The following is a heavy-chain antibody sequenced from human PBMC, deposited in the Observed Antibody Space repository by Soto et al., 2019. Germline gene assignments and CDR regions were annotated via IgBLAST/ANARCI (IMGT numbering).Heavy chain of an antibody. CDR2: TSATGGST. V-gene: IGHV3-23*01. Sequence: EVQLLESGGGLVQPGGSLRLSCAASGFTFSSHAMSWVRQAPGKGLEWVSGTSATGGSTYYTDPVKGRFTISRDNAKNTLYLQMNSLRAEDTAVYYCAKAISTSRTLLDYWGQGTLVTVSS. CDR3: AKAISTSRTLLDY. J-gene: IGHJ4*02. CDR1: GFTFSSHA. D-gene: IGHD3-9*01.